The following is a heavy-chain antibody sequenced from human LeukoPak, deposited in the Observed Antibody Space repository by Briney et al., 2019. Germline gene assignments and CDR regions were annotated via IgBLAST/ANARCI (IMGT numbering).Heavy chain of an antibody. D-gene: IGHD3-3*01. Sequence: SETLSLTCTVSGGSISSYYWSWIRQPPGKGLEWIGYIYYSGSTNYNPSLKSRVTISVDTSKNQFSLKLSSVTAADTAVYYCARSTYYDFWSGYYRPGSFDYWGQGTLVTVSS. CDR3: ARSTYYDFWSGYYRPGSFDY. CDR2: IYYSGST. V-gene: IGHV4-59*01. J-gene: IGHJ4*02. CDR1: GGSISSYY.